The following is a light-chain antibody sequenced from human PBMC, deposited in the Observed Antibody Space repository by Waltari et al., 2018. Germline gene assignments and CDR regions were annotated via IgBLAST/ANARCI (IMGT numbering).Light chain of an antibody. CDR3: QHSEA. J-gene: IGKJ1*01. CDR2: DAS. Sequence: DMQMTHSPDSLSASVGDRDTITCQPSQDVINYINWYQQRPGKAPQLLIYDASTLKTGVPSRFSGRQSGTYFTLTISGLQPEDVGTYYCQHSEAFGQGTTVEI. V-gene: IGKV1-33*01. CDR1: QDVINY.